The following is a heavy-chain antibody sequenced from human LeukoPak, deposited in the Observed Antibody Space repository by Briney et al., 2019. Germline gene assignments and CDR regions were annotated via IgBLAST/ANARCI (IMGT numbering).Heavy chain of an antibody. Sequence: ASVKVSCKATGYTFTGYYMFWVRQAPGQGLEWMGRINPNSGGTNYAQKFQGRVTMTRDTSISTAYMELSRLRPDDTAVYYCARDLGSPMDVWGKGTTVTVSS. V-gene: IGHV1-2*06. CDR3: ARDLGSPMDV. J-gene: IGHJ6*03. CDR1: GYTFTGYY. CDR2: INPNSGGT.